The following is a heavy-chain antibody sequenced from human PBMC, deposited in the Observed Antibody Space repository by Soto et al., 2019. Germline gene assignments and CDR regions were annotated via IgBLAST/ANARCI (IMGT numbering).Heavy chain of an antibody. Sequence: ASVKVSCKASGYTFTGYYMHWVRQAPGQGLEWMGWINPNSGGTNYAQKFQGWVTMTRDTSISTAYMELSRLRSGDTAVYYCARATPAYYDFWSGYFREYGMDVWGQGTTVTVSS. V-gene: IGHV1-2*04. D-gene: IGHD3-3*01. CDR3: ARATPAYYDFWSGYFREYGMDV. CDR2: INPNSGGT. CDR1: GYTFTGYY. J-gene: IGHJ6*02.